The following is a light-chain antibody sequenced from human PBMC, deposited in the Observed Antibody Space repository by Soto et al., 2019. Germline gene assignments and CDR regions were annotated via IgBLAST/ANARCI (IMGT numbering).Light chain of an antibody. V-gene: IGKV3-11*01. CDR3: QQRGNWPYT. Sequence: EIVLTQSPATLSLSPGERATLSCRASQSVSSYLAWYQQKPGQAPRLLIYDASNRATGIPARFSGSGSGTDFTLTISRLEPEDFVVYYCQQRGNWPYTFGQGTKLEIK. CDR2: DAS. CDR1: QSVSSY. J-gene: IGKJ2*01.